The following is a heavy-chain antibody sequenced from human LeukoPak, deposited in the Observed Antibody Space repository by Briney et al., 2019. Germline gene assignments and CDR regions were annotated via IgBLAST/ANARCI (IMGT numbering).Heavy chain of an antibody. D-gene: IGHD4-11*01. CDR1: GFIFSDYY. CDR2: IDGSSSRT. Sequence: GGSLRLSCAASGFIFSDYYMSWMRQAPGKGLEWLSYIDGSSSRTNYADSVKGRFTISRDKVKNSLYLQMNSLRAEDTAVYFCARRGTDYCTPSSCHPNWFAPWGQGTQVTVSS. V-gene: IGHV3-11*03. CDR3: ARRGTDYCTPSSCHPNWFAP. J-gene: IGHJ5*02.